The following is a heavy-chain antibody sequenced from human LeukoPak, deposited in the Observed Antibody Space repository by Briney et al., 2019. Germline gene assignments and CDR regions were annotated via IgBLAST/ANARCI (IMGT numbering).Heavy chain of an antibody. V-gene: IGHV3-23*01. J-gene: IGHJ6*03. CDR2: ITGSGATT. CDR3: ARVLSGRGSLYDYYYYMDV. CDR1: GFTFSGHG. Sequence: GGSLRLSCAASGFTFSGHGMNWVRQAPGKGLEWVSGITGSGATTYYADSVKGRFTISRDNSKNTLYLQMNSLRAEDTAVYYCARVLSGRGSLYDYYYYMDVWGKGTTVTISS. D-gene: IGHD3-10*01.